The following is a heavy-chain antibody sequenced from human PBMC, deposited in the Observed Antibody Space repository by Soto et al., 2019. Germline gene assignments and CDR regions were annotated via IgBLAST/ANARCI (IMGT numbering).Heavy chain of an antibody. CDR1: GGSFSGYY. D-gene: IGHD3-10*01. V-gene: IGHV4-34*01. CDR3: ARGPRLWFGELLFAAGYGMDV. CDR2: INHSGST. Sequence: PSETLSLTCAVYGGSFSGYYWSWIRQPPGKGLEWIGEINHSGSTNYNPSLKSRVTISVDTSKNQLSLKLSSVTAADTAVYYCARGPRLWFGELLFAAGYGMDVWGQGTTVTVSS. J-gene: IGHJ6*02.